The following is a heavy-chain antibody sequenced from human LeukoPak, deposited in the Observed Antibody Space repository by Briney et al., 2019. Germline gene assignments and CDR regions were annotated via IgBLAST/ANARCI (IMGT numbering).Heavy chain of an antibody. V-gene: IGHV3-23*01. CDR3: AKIARYYDSSGYPDLDPFDI. CDR2: ISGGGDTT. J-gene: IGHJ3*02. Sequence: GGSLRLSCAASGFTFSSYWMHWVRQAPGKGLVWVSAISGGGDTTYYADSVRGRFTISRDNSRNTLYLQMNSLRAEDTAVYYCAKIARYYDSSGYPDLDPFDIWGQGTRVTVSS. CDR1: GFTFSSYW. D-gene: IGHD3-22*01.